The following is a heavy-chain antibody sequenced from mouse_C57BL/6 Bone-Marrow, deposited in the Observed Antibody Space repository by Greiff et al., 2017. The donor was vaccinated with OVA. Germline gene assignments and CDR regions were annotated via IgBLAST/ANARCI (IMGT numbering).Heavy chain of an antibody. Sequence: EVKLQESGPGLVKPSQSLSLTCSVTGYSITSGYYWNWIRQFPGNKLEWMGYISYDGSNNYNPSLKNRISITRDTSKNQFFLKLNSVTTEDTATYYCARSQLRLVFAYWGQGTLVTVSA. CDR3: ARSQLRLVFAY. D-gene: IGHD3-2*02. CDR2: ISYDGSN. J-gene: IGHJ3*01. V-gene: IGHV3-6*01. CDR1: GYSITSGYY.